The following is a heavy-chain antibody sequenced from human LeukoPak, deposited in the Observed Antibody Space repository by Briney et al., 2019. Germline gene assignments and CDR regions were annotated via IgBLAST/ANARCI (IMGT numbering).Heavy chain of an antibody. CDR2: IKSKTDGGTT. Sequence: TGGSLRFSCAASGFTFSNAWMSWVRQAPGKGLEWVGRIKSKTDGGTTDYAAPVKGRFTISRDDSKNTLYLQMNSLKTEDTAVYYCTTGDDYGDHGFDYWGQGTLVTVSS. J-gene: IGHJ4*02. CDR1: GFTFSNAW. V-gene: IGHV3-15*01. CDR3: TTGDDYGDHGFDY. D-gene: IGHD4-17*01.